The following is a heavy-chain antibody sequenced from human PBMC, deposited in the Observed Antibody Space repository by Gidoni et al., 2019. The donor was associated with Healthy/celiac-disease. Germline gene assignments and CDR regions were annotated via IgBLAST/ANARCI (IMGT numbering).Heavy chain of an antibody. CDR3: ARARGDYYGSGKILTG. J-gene: IGHJ4*02. V-gene: IGHV4-34*01. CDR1: GGSFSGYY. CDR2: INHSGST. Sequence: QVQLQQWGAGLLKPSETLSLTCAVYGGSFSGYYWSWIRQPPGKGLEWIGEINHSGSTNYNPSLKSRVTISVDTSKNQFSLKLSSVTAADTAVYYCARARGDYYGSGKILTGWGQGTLVTVSS. D-gene: IGHD3-10*01.